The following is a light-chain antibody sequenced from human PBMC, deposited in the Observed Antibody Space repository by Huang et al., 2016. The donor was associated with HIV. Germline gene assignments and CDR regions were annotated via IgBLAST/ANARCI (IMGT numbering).Light chain of an antibody. J-gene: IGKJ4*01. CDR2: DAS. V-gene: IGKV3-11*01. Sequence: EIVLTQSPATLSLSPGERATLSCRASPSVRSYLAWYQQKPGQAPRLLIYDASNRATGIPARFSGSGSGTDFTLTISNLQSEDFAGYYCQQRSAWPLTFGGGTKVEI. CDR3: QQRSAWPLT. CDR1: PSVRSY.